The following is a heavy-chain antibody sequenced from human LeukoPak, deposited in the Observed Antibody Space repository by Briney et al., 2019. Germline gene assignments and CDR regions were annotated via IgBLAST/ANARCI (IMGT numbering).Heavy chain of an antibody. CDR1: GYTFTSYG. Sequence: ASVKVSCKASGYTFTSYGISWVRQAPGQGLEWMGWISAYNGNTNYAQKLQGRVTMTTDTSTSTAYMELRSLRSDDTAVYYCARVGYCSSTSCYWGYYYYYMHGWGKGTTVTVSS. CDR3: ARVGYCSSTSCYWGYYYYYMHG. D-gene: IGHD2-2*01. CDR2: ISAYNGNT. J-gene: IGHJ6*03. V-gene: IGHV1-18*01.